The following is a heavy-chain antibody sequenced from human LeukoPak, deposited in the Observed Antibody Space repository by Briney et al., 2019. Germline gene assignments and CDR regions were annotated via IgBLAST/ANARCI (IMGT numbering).Heavy chain of an antibody. CDR3: ATHGSVWQGGFDC. CDR1: GDSVSSYNAA. J-gene: IGHJ4*02. V-gene: IGHV6-1*01. CDR2: TYYRSKWYN. D-gene: IGHD6-19*01. Sequence: SQTLSLTCAISGDSVSSYNAAWNWIRQSPSRGLEWLGRTYYRSKWYNDYAVSVKSRITINPDTSKNQFSLQLNSVTPEDTAVYYCATHGSVWQGGFDCWGQGTLVIVSS.